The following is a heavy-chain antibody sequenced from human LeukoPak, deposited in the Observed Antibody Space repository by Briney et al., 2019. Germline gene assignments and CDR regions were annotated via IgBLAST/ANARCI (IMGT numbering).Heavy chain of an antibody. CDR1: GYTFTSYD. CDR2: MNPNSGNT. D-gene: IGHD4-11*01. CDR3: ARALSNYAPGYYYYYMDV. V-gene: IGHV1-8*03. J-gene: IGHJ6*03. Sequence: ASVKVSCKASGYTFTSYDINWVRQATGQGLEWMGWMNPNSGNTGYAQKFQGRVTITRNTSISTAYMELSSLRSEDTDVYYCARALSNYAPGYYYYYMDVWGKGTTVTVSS.